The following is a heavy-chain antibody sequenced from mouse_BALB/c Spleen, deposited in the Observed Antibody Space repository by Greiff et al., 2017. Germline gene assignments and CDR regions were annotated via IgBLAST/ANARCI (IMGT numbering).Heavy chain of an antibody. Sequence: VHLVESGPGLVAPSQSLSITCTVSGFSLTSYGVHWVRQPPGKGLEWLGVIWAGGSTNYNSALMSRLSISKDNSKSQVFLKMNSLQTDDTAMYYCARSFYYYGRGYAMDYWGQGTSVTVSS. V-gene: IGHV2-9*02. D-gene: IGHD1-1*01. CDR3: ARSFYYYGRGYAMDY. J-gene: IGHJ4*01. CDR2: IWAGGST. CDR1: GFSLTSYG.